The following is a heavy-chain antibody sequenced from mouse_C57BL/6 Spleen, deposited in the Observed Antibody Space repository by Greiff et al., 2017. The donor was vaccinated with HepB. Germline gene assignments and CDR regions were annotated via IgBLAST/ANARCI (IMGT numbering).Heavy chain of an antibody. CDR2: IHPNSGST. CDR3: ARGLYYDGSAYYFDY. V-gene: IGHV1-64*01. D-gene: IGHD1-1*01. CDR1: GYTFTSYW. Sequence: QVQLKQPGAELVKPGASVKLSCKASGYTFTSYWMHWVKQRPGQGLEWIGMIHPNSGSTNYNEKFKSKATLTVDKSSSTADMQLSSLTSEDSAVYYWARGLYYDGSAYYFDYWGQGTTLTVSS. J-gene: IGHJ2*01.